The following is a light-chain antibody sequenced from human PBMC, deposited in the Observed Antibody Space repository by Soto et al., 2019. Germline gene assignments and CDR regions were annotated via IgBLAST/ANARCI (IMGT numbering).Light chain of an antibody. CDR3: QQYGSAPYT. Sequence: EIVLTQSPGTLSLSPGERATLSCRASQSVSSSYLAWYQQKPGQAPRLLIYGASTRDTGIPDRFSGSGSRPDFTLTISRLEPEDFAVYYCQQYGSAPYTFGQGTKLEIK. CDR1: QSVSSSY. CDR2: GAS. V-gene: IGKV3-20*01. J-gene: IGKJ2*01.